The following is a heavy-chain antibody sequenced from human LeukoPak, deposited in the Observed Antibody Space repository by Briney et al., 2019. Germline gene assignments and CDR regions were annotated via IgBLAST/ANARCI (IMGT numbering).Heavy chain of an antibody. CDR2: IYYSGST. D-gene: IGHD1-26*01. V-gene: IGHV4-39*07. CDR1: DGSISSSSYY. J-gene: IGHJ6*03. CDR3: ARATWGYYYYMDV. Sequence: SETLSLTCTVSDGSISSSSYYWGWIRQPPGKGLEWIGRIYYSGSTYYNPSLKSRVTISLDTSKNQFSLKLSSVTAADTAVYYCARATWGYYYYMDVWGKGTTVTVSS.